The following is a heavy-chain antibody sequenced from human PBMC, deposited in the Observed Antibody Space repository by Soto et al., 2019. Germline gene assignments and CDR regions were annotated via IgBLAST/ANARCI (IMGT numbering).Heavy chain of an antibody. D-gene: IGHD3-22*01. V-gene: IGHV1-69*06. CDR3: ARDVGYYYDSSGYFKV. CDR2: IIPIFGTA. CDR1: GGTFSSYA. J-gene: IGHJ4*02. Sequence: SVKVSCKASGGTFSSYAISWVRQAPGQGLEWMGGIIPIFGTANYAQKFQGRVTITADKSTSTAYMELSSLRSEDTAVCYCARDVGYYYDSSGYFKVWGQGTLVTVSS.